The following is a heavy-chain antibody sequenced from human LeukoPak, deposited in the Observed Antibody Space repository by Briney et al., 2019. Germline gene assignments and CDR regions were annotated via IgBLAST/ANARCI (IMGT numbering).Heavy chain of an antibody. Sequence: ASVKVSCKAYHYSFISYGLRWVRQAPGQGREWIGWICPNAADTSYAQNLQGRFTMTTDTSTSTLYMELRSLTSDDTAVYYCARVQSGSNAFDLWGQGTMVTVSS. D-gene: IGHD6-25*01. CDR1: HYSFISYG. CDR3: ARVQSGSNAFDL. J-gene: IGHJ3*01. CDR2: ICPNAADT. V-gene: IGHV1-18*01.